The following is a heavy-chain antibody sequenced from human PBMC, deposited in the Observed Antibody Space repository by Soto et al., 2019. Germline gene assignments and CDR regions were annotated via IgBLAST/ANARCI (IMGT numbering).Heavy chain of an antibody. Sequence: SVKVSCKASGGTFSSYTISWVRQAPGQGLEWMGRIIPILGIANYAQKFQGRVTITADKSTSTAYMELSSLRSEDTAVYYCAREGPSIVVGHPFDYWGQGTLVTVSS. CDR2: IIPILGIA. CDR3: AREGPSIVVGHPFDY. J-gene: IGHJ4*02. V-gene: IGHV1-69*04. CDR1: GGTFSSYT. D-gene: IGHD2-15*01.